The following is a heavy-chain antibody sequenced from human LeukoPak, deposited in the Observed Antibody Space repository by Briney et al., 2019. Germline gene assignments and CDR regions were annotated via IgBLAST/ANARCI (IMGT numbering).Heavy chain of an antibody. CDR1: GYTFTSYG. V-gene: IGHV1-18*01. D-gene: IGHD3-10*01. CDR2: ISPYNGNT. CDR3: ARDRSGRFGAATPPKHDAFDI. Sequence: ASVKVSCKASGYTFTSYGISWVRQAPGQGLEWMGWISPYNGNTNYAQKLQGRVTMTTDTSTSTAYMELRSLRSDDTAVYDCARDRSGRFGAATPPKHDAFDIWGQGTMVTVSS. J-gene: IGHJ3*02.